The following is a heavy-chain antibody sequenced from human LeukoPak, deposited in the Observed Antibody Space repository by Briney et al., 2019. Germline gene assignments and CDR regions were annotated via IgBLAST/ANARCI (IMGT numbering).Heavy chain of an antibody. CDR2: IYYSGST. CDR1: GGSISSYY. Sequence: SETLSLPCTVSGGSISSYYWRWIRQPPGKGLEWIGYIYYSGSTNYNPSLKSRVTISVDTSKNQFSLKLSSVTAADTAVYYCARVAAHVDYWGQRTLVTVSS. D-gene: IGHD6-13*01. J-gene: IGHJ4*02. V-gene: IGHV4-59*01. CDR3: ARVAAHVDY.